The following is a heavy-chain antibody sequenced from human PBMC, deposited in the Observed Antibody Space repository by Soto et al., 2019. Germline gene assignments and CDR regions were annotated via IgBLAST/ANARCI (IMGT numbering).Heavy chain of an antibody. Sequence: GGSLRLSCAASGFTFSTYAMAWIRQAPGKGLEWVSGISNNGSGTYYAASVKGRFTISRDNSKNTLYLQMNSLSAEDTAVYYCAKARSGYSYGNDYWGQGTLVTVSS. CDR3: AKARSGYSYGNDY. V-gene: IGHV3-23*01. J-gene: IGHJ4*02. CDR2: ISNNGSGT. CDR1: GFTFSTYA. D-gene: IGHD5-18*01.